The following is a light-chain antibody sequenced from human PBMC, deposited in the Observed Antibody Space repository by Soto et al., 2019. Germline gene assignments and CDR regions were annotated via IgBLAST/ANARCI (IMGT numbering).Light chain of an antibody. CDR3: AACDDSLNGYV. J-gene: IGLJ1*01. CDR1: SSNIGSNA. V-gene: IGLV1-44*01. CDR2: NNN. Sequence: QSVLTQPPSASGTPGQRVTISCSGSSSNIGSNAVNWYQQFPGSAPTLLIYNNNQRPSGVPDRFSDSKSGTSASLAISGLQADDEADYFCAACDDSLNGYVFGTGTKLTVL.